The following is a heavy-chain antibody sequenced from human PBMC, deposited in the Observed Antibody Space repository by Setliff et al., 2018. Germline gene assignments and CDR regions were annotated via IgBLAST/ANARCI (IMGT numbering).Heavy chain of an antibody. D-gene: IGHD3-22*01. V-gene: IGHV3-48*01. Sequence: HPGGSLRLSFVTSGFTFSNYGMTWVRRAPGKGLEWISYISTSSTIIYYADSVKGRFTISRDNANHSLHLQMNSLRAEDTAVYFCARLALTGYDTSGYYYALDYYYYMDVWGKGTTVTVSS. CDR3: ARLALTGYDTSGYYYALDYYYYMDV. J-gene: IGHJ6*03. CDR1: GFTFSNYG. CDR2: ISTSSTII.